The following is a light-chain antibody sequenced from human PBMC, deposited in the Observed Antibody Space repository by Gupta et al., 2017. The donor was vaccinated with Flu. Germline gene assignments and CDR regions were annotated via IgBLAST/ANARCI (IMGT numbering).Light chain of an antibody. CDR3: QQRRSWPIT. CDR1: QSVSSY. V-gene: IGKV3-11*01. CDR2: DAS. Sequence: PATLSLSPGERATLSCRASQSVSSYLAWYQQKPGQAPRLLIYDASNSATGIPARFSGSGSGTDFTLTISSLEPEDFAVYYCQQRRSWPITFGQGTRMEIK. J-gene: IGKJ5*01.